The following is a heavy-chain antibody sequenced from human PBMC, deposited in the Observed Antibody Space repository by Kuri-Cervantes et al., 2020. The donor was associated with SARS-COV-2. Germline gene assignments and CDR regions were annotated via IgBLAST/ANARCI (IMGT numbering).Heavy chain of an antibody. V-gene: IGHV1-3*02. D-gene: IGHD3-10*01. CDR1: GYTFTSYA. Sequence: ASVKVSCKASGYTFTSYAMHWVRQAPGQRLEWMGWSNAGNGNTKYSQAFQGKVTITRDTSASTAYMELSSLRTEDMAVYYCAGSSEGPYHYYMDGWGKGTTVTVSS. CDR3: AGSSEGPYHYYMDG. CDR2: SNAGNGNT. J-gene: IGHJ6*03.